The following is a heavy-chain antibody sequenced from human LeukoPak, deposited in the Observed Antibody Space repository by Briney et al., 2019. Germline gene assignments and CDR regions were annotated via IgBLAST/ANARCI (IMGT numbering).Heavy chain of an antibody. J-gene: IGHJ4*02. V-gene: IGHV4-39*01. Sequence: SETLSLTCTVSGDSISSSSYYWGWIRQPPGKGLEWIGSIYYTGDTYYNPSLKSRVTISIDTSKNQFSLKLSSVTAADTAVYYCASGAVAGAYFDYWGQGTLVTVSS. CDR1: GDSISSSSYY. CDR2: IYYTGDT. CDR3: ASGAVAGAYFDY. D-gene: IGHD6-19*01.